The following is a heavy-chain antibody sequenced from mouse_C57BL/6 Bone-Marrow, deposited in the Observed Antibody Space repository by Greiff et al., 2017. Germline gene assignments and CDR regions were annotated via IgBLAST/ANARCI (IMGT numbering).Heavy chain of an antibody. V-gene: IGHV1-54*01. Sequence: LEESGAELVRPGTSVKVSCKASGYAFTNYLIEWVKQRPGPGLEWIGVINPGSGGTNYNEKFKGKATLTADKSSSTAYMQLSSLTSEDSAVYFCARMVKGYWGQGTTLTVSS. CDR1: GYAFTNYL. CDR3: ARMVKGY. CDR2: INPGSGGT. J-gene: IGHJ2*01. D-gene: IGHD2-2*01.